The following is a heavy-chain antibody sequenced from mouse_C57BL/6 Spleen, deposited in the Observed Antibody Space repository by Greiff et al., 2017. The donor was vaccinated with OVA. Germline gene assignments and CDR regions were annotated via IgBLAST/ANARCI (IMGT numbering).Heavy chain of an antibody. Sequence: EVKLMESGPELVKPGASVKMSCKASGYTFTDYNMHWVKQSHGKSLEWIGYINPNNGGTSYNQKFKGKATLTVNKSSSTAYMELRSLTSEDSAVYYCARYDGYYYYAMDYWGQGTSVTVSS. J-gene: IGHJ4*01. CDR2: INPNNGGT. CDR1: GYTFTDYN. CDR3: ARYDGYYYYAMDY. V-gene: IGHV1-22*01. D-gene: IGHD2-3*01.